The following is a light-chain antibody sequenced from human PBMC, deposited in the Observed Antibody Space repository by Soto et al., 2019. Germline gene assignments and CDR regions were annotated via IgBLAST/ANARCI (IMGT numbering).Light chain of an antibody. CDR1: SSDVGSYNY. Sequence: QSVLTQPRSVSGSPGQSVTISCTGTSSDVGSYNYVSWHQQHPGKAPKLVIYDANQRPSGVPYRFSASKSGITASLTISGLQAEDEADYYCCSSAAGDSFKFGGGTKLTVL. CDR3: CSSAAGDSFK. J-gene: IGLJ2*01. V-gene: IGLV2-11*01. CDR2: DAN.